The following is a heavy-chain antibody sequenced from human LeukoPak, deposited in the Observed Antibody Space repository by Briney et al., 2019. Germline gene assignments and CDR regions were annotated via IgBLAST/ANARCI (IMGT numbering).Heavy chain of an antibody. Sequence: SSETLSPTCTVALDSTTSNFWSWVRQPPGNRLELIGEIHRSGSPNYNPSLQSRVTISIDRSRNQIVLELSSVTAADTAVYYCAREILGGFNPGAYWGEGTLVTVSS. CDR2: IHRSGSP. D-gene: IGHD1-14*01. CDR3: AREILGGFNPGAY. J-gene: IGHJ4*02. V-gene: IGHV4-4*02. CDR1: LDSTTSNF.